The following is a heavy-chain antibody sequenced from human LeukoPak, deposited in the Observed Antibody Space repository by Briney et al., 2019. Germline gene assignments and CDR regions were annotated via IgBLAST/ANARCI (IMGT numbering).Heavy chain of an antibody. CDR3: ARLRYFDWLSYGEYYFDY. CDR2: INHSGST. D-gene: IGHD3-9*01. J-gene: IGHJ4*02. Sequence: PSETLSLTCAVYGGSFSDYYWSWIRQPPGKGLEWIGEINHSGSTNYNPSLKSRVTISVDTSKNQFSLKLSSVTAADTAVYYCARLRYFDWLSYGEYYFDYWGQGTLVTVSS. V-gene: IGHV4-34*01. CDR1: GGSFSDYY.